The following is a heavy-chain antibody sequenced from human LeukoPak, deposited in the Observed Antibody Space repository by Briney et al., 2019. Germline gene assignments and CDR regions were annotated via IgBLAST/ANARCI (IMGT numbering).Heavy chain of an antibody. CDR1: GFTFSSYE. CDR2: ISSSGSTI. Sequence: GGSLRLSCAASGFTFSSYEMNWVRQAPGKGLEWVSYISSSGSTIYYADSVKGRFTISRDNAKNSLYLQMNSLRAEDTAVYYCARYPYYYDSSGYLDYFDYWGQGTLVTVSS. CDR3: ARYPYYYDSSGYLDYFDY. J-gene: IGHJ4*02. D-gene: IGHD3-22*01. V-gene: IGHV3-48*03.